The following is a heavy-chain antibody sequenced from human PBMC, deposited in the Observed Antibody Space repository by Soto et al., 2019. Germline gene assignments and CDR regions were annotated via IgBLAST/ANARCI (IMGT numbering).Heavy chain of an antibody. Sequence: SVKVSCKASGGTFSSYAISWVRQAPGQGLEWMGGIIPIFATANYAQKFQGRVMITVDESTTTAYMDLSSLRSEDTAVYYCARSVSFRYQLLKRGMDVWGQGTTVTVSS. CDR3: ARSVSFRYQLLKRGMDV. CDR1: GGTFSSYA. V-gene: IGHV1-69*13. D-gene: IGHD2-2*01. CDR2: IIPIFATA. J-gene: IGHJ6*02.